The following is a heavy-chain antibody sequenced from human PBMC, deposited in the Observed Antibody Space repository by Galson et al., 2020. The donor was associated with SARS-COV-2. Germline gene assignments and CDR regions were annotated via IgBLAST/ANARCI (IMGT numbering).Heavy chain of an antibody. CDR1: GGTFSNYA. CDR3: ARGHAHYDNSGYLTGWFDP. D-gene: IGHD3-22*01. Sequence: ASVKVSCKASGGTFSNYAISWVRQAPGQGLEWMGGIIPFLGTPNYPQKFQDRVTITTDESTSTAYMELNSLKSDDTAVYYCARGHAHYDNSGYLTGWFDPWGQGSLVTVSS. CDR2: IIPFLGTP. J-gene: IGHJ5*02. V-gene: IGHV1-69*05.